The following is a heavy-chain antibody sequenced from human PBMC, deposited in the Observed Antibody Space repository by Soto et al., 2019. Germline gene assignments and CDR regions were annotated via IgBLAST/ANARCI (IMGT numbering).Heavy chain of an antibody. CDR1: GLTFSSHA. J-gene: IGHJ5*02. V-gene: IGHV3-23*01. Sequence: EVQLLESGGGLVQPGGSLRLSCAASGLTFSSHAMSWVRQTPGKGLEWVSGIGSGGGSTYYADSVKGRFTISRDNSKNTLYLQMNSLRAEDTAVYYCANGLNWRFDPWGQGTLVTVSS. D-gene: IGHD1-20*01. CDR2: IGSGGGST. CDR3: ANGLNWRFDP.